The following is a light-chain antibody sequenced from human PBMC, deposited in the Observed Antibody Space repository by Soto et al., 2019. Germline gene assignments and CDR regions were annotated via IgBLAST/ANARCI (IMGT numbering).Light chain of an antibody. V-gene: IGKV3-20*01. J-gene: IGKJ2*01. CDR1: QSVSSSY. CDR2: GAS. CDR3: QQYGSSPDT. Sequence: EIVVTQSPGTLSLSPGERATLSCRASQSVSSSYLAWHQQKPGQPPRLLIYGASSRASGLPDRFSGSGSGTDFTLTISRLEPEDLAVYYCQQYGSSPDTFGQGTKLEIK.